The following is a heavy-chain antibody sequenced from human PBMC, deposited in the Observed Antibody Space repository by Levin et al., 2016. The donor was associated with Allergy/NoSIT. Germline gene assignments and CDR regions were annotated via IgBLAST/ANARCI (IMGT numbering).Heavy chain of an antibody. J-gene: IGHJ6*03. CDR1: GFTLSSHW. CDR2: ISSSSSYI. CDR3: ARDHYDFWSGFGNYYYYMDV. D-gene: IGHD3-3*01. Sequence: ETLSLTCAVTGFTLSSHWMHWVRQAPGKGLEWVSSISSSSSYIYYADSVKGRFTISRDNAKNSLYLQMNSLRAEDTAVYYCARDHYDFWSGFGNYYYYMDVWGKGTTVTVSS. V-gene: IGHV3-21*01.